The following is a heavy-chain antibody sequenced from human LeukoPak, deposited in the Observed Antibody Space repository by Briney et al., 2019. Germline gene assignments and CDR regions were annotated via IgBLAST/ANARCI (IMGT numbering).Heavy chain of an antibody. J-gene: IGHJ5*02. CDR3: ARREPSSSWYENWFDP. V-gene: IGHV4-59*10. D-gene: IGHD6-13*01. CDR2: IYTSGST. Sequence: SETLSLTCAVYGGSFSGYYWSWIRQPAGKGLEWIGRIYTSGSTNYNPSLKSRVTMSVDTSKNQFSLKLSSVTAADTAVYYCARREPSSSWYENWFDPWGQGTLVTVSS. CDR1: GGSFSGYY.